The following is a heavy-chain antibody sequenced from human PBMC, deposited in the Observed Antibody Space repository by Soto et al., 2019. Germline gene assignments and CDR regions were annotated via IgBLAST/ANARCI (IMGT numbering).Heavy chain of an antibody. CDR2: INHGGST. J-gene: IGHJ6*03. CDR1: SGSFSGYY. CDR3: ARVRVLYYMEV. V-gene: IGHV4-34*01. Sequence: SETLSLTCAVYSGSFSGYYWSWIRQPPGKGLEWIGEINHGGSTNYNPSLKSRVTISVDTSKNHFSLKLSSVTAADTAVYYCARVRVLYYMEVWGTGTTVTVSS.